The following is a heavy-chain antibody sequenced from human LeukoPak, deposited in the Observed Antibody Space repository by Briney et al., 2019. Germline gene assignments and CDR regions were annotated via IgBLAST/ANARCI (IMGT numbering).Heavy chain of an antibody. D-gene: IGHD5-24*01. CDR2: IIPILGIA. CDR1: GGTFSSYA. V-gene: IGHV1-69*04. J-gene: IGHJ5*02. Sequence: SVKVSCKASGGTFSSYAISWVRQAPGQGLEWMGRIIPILGIANYAQKFQGRVTITADKSTSTAYMELSSLRSEDTAVYYCASGSGDGYNWEKSWFDPWGQGTLVTVSS. CDR3: ASGSGDGYNWEKSWFDP.